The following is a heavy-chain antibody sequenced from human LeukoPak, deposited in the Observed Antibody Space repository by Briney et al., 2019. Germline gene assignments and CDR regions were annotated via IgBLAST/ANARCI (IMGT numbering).Heavy chain of an antibody. CDR2: IYYTGRT. D-gene: IGHD6-6*01. CDR3: ARARGRYSSSSFDY. Sequence: SETLSLTCSVSGDSISSCSYWGCIRQPPGKGLEWNGSIYYTGRTYYNPSLRSRVTISVDTSKNQFSLKLSSVTAADTAVYYCARARGRYSSSSFDYWGQGTLVTVSS. CDR1: GDSISSCSY. J-gene: IGHJ4*02. V-gene: IGHV4-38-2*02.